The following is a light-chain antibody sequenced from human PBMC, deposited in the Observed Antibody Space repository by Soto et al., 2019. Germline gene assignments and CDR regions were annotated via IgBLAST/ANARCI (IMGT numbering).Light chain of an antibody. CDR2: AVS. Sequence: QSALTQPRSVSGSPGQSVTISCTGTNSDVGRYNFVSWYQQLPGKAPKLLISAVSQRPSGVPDRFSGSKSGNTASLTISGLQSEDEADYYCATWDDSLPAVFGGGTKVTVL. J-gene: IGLJ2*01. CDR1: NSDVGRYNF. V-gene: IGLV2-11*01. CDR3: ATWDDSLPAV.